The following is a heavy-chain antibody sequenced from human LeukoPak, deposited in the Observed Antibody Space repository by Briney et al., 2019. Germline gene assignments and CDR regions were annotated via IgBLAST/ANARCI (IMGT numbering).Heavy chain of an antibody. CDR3: ARDQRNGYNYGAFDX. V-gene: IGHV3-21*06. Sequence: GGSLRLSCAASGFIFSNYGMSWVRQAPGKGLEWVSSISFSSTHIYYADSIQGRFTISRDNAENSLYLQMNSLRAEDTAVYYCARDQRNGYNYGAFDXXGQXTXVTVSS. J-gene: IGHJ3*02. CDR2: ISFSSTHI. CDR1: GFIFSNYG. D-gene: IGHD5-24*01.